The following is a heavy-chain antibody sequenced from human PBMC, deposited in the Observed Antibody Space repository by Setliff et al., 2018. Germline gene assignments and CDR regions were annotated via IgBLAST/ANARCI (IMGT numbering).Heavy chain of an antibody. D-gene: IGHD2-2*02. V-gene: IGHV4-34*01. Sequence: SETLSLTCGGYGGSISDYYWSWIRQPPGKGLEWIGEINHSGSTNYNPSLKSRVTISLDTSGNQVSLKLSSVTAADTAVYYCARDRQYCSSTSCYTSYFYYYAMDIWGQGTTVTVSS. CDR1: GGSISDYY. CDR3: ARDRQYCSSTSCYTSYFYYYAMDI. J-gene: IGHJ6*02. CDR2: INHSGST.